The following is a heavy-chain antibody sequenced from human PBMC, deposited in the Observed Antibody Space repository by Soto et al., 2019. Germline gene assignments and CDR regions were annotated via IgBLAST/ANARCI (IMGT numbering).Heavy chain of an antibody. CDR2: INHSGST. V-gene: IGHV4-34*01. Sequence: SETLSLTCAVYGGSFSGYYWSWIRQPPGKGLEWIGEINHSGSTNYNPSLKSRVTISVDTSKNQFSLKLSSVTAADTAVYYCARDVPFDYWGQGTLVTVPS. CDR3: ARDVPFDY. D-gene: IGHD2-2*01. CDR1: GGSFSGYY. J-gene: IGHJ4*02.